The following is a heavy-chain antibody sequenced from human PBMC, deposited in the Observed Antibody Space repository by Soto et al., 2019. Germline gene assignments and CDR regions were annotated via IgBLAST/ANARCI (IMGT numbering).Heavy chain of an antibody. V-gene: IGHV4-61*08. CDR2: ILSSGGT. CDR3: AKDRWGSSGYYYFVY. D-gene: IGHD3-22*01. CDR1: GDSVSSDAYY. J-gene: IGHJ4*02. Sequence: QVQLQESGPGLVKPSGTLSLTCSVSGDSVSSDAYYWTWIRQPPGKTLEWVGFILSSGGTSTNPSLRSRLSMSVDTARNQFSMRLTSVTAADTGVYFCAKDRWGSSGYYYFVYWGQGTLVTVSS.